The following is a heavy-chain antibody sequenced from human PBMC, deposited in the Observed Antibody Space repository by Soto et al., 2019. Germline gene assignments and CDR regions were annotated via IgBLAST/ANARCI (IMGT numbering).Heavy chain of an antibody. V-gene: IGHV3-48*04. J-gene: IGHJ4*02. Sequence: EVQLVESGGGLIQPGGSLRLSCAASGFSFNTYAMNWVRQAPGKGLEWISYISSSSSRIYYADSVKGRFTLSRDNAKNSLYLQMNSLRAEDTALYYCASDPGIAAAGMDYWGQGTLVTVSS. CDR2: ISSSSSRI. D-gene: IGHD6-25*01. CDR1: GFSFNTYA. CDR3: ASDPGIAAAGMDY.